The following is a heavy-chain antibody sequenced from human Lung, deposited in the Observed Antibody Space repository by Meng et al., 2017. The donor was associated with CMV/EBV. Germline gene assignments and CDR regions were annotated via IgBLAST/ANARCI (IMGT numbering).Heavy chain of an antibody. CDR3: ARIYDFWSGSKGSAFDI. Sequence: GESLKISCAASGFTFDDYGMSWVRQAPGKGLEWVSGINWNGGSTGYADSVKGRFTISRDNAKNSLYLQMNSLRAEDTALYYCARIYDFWSGSKGSAFDIWGQGXMVTVSS. CDR1: GFTFDDYG. D-gene: IGHD3-3*01. V-gene: IGHV3-20*04. J-gene: IGHJ3*02. CDR2: INWNGGST.